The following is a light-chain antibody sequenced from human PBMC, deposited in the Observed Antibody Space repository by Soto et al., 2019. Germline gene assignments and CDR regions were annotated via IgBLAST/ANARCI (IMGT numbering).Light chain of an antibody. J-gene: IGLJ2*01. Sequence: QSVLTQPASVSGSPGQSITISCTGTTSDVGGYNYVSWYQQHPGKAPKLMIYELSNRPSGVSDRFSGSRSGNTASLSISGLQPGDEADYYCSSYTSSSLVVFGGGTKLTVL. CDR2: ELS. CDR3: SSYTSSSLVV. CDR1: TSDVGGYNY. V-gene: IGLV2-14*01.